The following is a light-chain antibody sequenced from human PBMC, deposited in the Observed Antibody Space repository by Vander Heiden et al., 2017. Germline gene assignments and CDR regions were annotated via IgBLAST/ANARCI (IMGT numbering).Light chain of an antibody. J-gene: IGKJ2*03. Sequence: EIVMTQAPATLSGSPGERATLSGRASQRVRSTLPWPKQKPGQAPRLLTYGAPTRAMVIQARSSGRGHGQGSTLTSGSRHLENFPVYSGKRDKTWAGKSFGQGTKVEIK. CDR1: QRVRST. CDR2: GAP. CDR3: KRDKTWAGKS. V-gene: IGKV3-15*01.